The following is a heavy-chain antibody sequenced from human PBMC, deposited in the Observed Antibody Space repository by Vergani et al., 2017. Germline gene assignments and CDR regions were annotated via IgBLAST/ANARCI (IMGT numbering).Heavy chain of an antibody. J-gene: IGHJ4*02. Sequence: EVKLVESGGDLVQPGGSLRLSCAASGFTFSNYAMNWVRRAPGKGLEWVSHISSTSRTIYYAASVKGRFTISRDNAKNSLYLQMHSLRDDDTARYYCARDVGNNVDSWGQGTLVTVSS. CDR1: GFTFSNYA. CDR2: ISSTSRTI. CDR3: ARDVGNNVDS. D-gene: IGHD1/OR15-1a*01. V-gene: IGHV3-48*02.